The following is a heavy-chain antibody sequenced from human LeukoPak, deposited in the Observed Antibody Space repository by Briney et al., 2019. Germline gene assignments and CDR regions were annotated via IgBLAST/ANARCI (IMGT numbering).Heavy chain of an antibody. CDR3: ARAGYDILTGISYYYYYYGMDV. V-gene: IGHV3-74*01. Sequence: GGSLRLSCAASGFTFSSYWMHWVRQAPGKGLVWVSRINSDGSSTSYADSVKGRFTISRDNAMNTQYLQMNSLRAEDTAVYYCARAGYDILTGISYYYYYYGMDVWGQGTTVTVSS. CDR1: GFTFSSYW. CDR2: INSDGSST. D-gene: IGHD3-9*01. J-gene: IGHJ6*02.